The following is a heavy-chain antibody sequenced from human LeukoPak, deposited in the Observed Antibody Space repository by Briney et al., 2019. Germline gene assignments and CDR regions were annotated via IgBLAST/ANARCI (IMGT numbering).Heavy chain of an antibody. V-gene: IGHV4-39*01. CDR3: ARAVRPYSSSDPFDY. CDR1: GGSISSSSYY. D-gene: IGHD6-6*01. J-gene: IGHJ4*02. CDR2: IYYSGIT. Sequence: SETLSLTCTVSGGSISSSSYYWGRIRQPPGKGLEWIGSIYYSGITYYNPSLKSRLTISVDTSKNQFSLKLSSVTAADTAVYYCARAVRPYSSSDPFDYWGQGTLVTVSS.